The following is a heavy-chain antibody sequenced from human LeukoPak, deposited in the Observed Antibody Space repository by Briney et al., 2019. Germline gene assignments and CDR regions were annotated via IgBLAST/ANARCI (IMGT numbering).Heavy chain of an antibody. Sequence: SETLSLTCTVSGGSFTNYFWSWIRQPPGKGLEWIGYIYYSGSTNYNPCLKSRVTISFDTSKNQFSLKLRSVTAADTAVYYCARSIGSSGWHNFHFWGPGTLVSVSS. V-gene: IGHV4-59*12. CDR2: IYYSGST. J-gene: IGHJ4*02. CDR1: GGSFTNYF. CDR3: ARSIGSSGWHNFHF. D-gene: IGHD6-19*01.